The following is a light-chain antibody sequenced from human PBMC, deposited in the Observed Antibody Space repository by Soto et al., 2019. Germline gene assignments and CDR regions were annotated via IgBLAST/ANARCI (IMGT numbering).Light chain of an antibody. CDR2: SAS. CDR3: QQYTNWYT. CDR1: QSVSSS. Sequence: EVVMTQSPATLSVSPGERVTLSCRARQSVSSSLAWYQQKPGQAPRLLIYSASTRATGIPARFSGSGSGTEFTLTISSLESEDFAVYYCQQYTNWYTFGQGTKLEIK. J-gene: IGKJ2*01. V-gene: IGKV3-15*01.